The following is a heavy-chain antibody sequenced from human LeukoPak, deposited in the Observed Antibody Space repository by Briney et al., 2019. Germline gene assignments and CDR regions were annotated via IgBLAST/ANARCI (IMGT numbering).Heavy chain of an antibody. CDR2: ISGSGGST. CDR1: GFIFGTYE. D-gene: IGHD4-17*01. V-gene: IGHV3-23*01. Sequence: GGSLRLSCAASGFIFGTYEMSWVRQAPGKGLEWVSAISGSGGSTYYADSVKGRFTISRDNSKNTLYLQMNSLRAEDTAVYYCAKATDCGDYSGFDYWGQGTLVTVSS. CDR3: AKATDCGDYSGFDY. J-gene: IGHJ4*02.